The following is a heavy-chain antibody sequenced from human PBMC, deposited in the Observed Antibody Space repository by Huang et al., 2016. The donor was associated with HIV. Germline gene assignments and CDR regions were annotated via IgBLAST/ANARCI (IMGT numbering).Heavy chain of an antibody. CDR1: DYTFTSYG. D-gene: IGHD3-22*01. J-gene: IGHJ4*02. CDR3: GGSSGYWSFDY. V-gene: IGHV1-18*04. Sequence: QVKLVQSGGEVKKPGASVTFSCKASDYTFTSYGISWVRQAPGQGLEWMGCISTNHGDTNSAQNFQGSVTRTTDTSTSTAYMALRSLRSDDTAVYYCGGSSGYWSFDYWGQGTLVTVSS. CDR2: ISTNHGDT.